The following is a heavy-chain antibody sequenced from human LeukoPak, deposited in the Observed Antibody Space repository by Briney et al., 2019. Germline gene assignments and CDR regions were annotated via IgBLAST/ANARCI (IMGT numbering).Heavy chain of an antibody. CDR1: GDSISSGGYS. J-gene: IGHJ3*01. CDR3: ARQFLVGSTFHAFDL. CDR2: VDSSGNT. V-gene: IGHV4-61*09. Sequence: SETLSLTCAVSGDSISSGGYSWSWLRQSAGNRLEWIGHVDSSGNTNYNPSLESRVTMSVDTSKKQFSLKLTSVTAADMAVYFCARQFLVGSTFHAFDLWGQGTRVTVSS. D-gene: IGHD1-26*01.